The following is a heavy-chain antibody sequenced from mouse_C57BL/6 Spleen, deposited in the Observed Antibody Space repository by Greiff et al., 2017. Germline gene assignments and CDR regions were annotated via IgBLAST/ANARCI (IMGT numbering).Heavy chain of an antibody. CDR2: ISDGGSYT. CDR1: GFTFSSYA. J-gene: IGHJ3*01. D-gene: IGHD1-1*01. V-gene: IGHV5-4*01. Sequence: EVKLVESGGGLVKPGGSLTLSCAASGFTFSSYAMSWVRQTPEKRLEWVATISDGGSYTYYPDNVKGRFTISRDNAKNNLCLQMSHLKSEHTAMYDGARDDDYGSSYGGFAYWGQGTLVTVSA. CDR3: ARDDDYGSSYGGFAY.